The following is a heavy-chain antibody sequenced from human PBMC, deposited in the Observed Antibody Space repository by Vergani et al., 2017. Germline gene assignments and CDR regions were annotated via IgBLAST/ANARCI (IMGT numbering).Heavy chain of an antibody. CDR2: ISYDGGNK. V-gene: IGHV3-30*04. CDR3: ARDQGPIMITFGVDY. Sequence: QVQLVESGGGVVQPGRSLRLSCAASGFTFSSYAMHWVRQAPGKGLKWVAVISYDGGNKYYADSVKGRFTISRDNSKNTLYLQMNSLRAEDTAVYYCARDQGPIMITFGVDYWGQGTLVTVSS. J-gene: IGHJ4*02. D-gene: IGHD3-16*01. CDR1: GFTFSSYA.